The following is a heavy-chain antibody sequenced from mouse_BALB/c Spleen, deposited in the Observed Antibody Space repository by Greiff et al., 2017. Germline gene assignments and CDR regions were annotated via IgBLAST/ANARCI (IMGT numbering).Heavy chain of an antibody. CDR2: IYPGDGDT. V-gene: IGHV1-80*01. D-gene: IGHD1-1*01. CDR1: GYAFSSYW. Sequence: QVQLQQSGAELVRPGSSVKISCKASGYAFSSYWMNWVKQRPGQGLEWIGQIYPGDGDTNYNGKFKGKATLTADKSSSTAYMQLSSLTSEDSAVYFCARGEITTAWFAYWGQGTLVTVSA. CDR3: ARGEITTAWFAY. J-gene: IGHJ3*01.